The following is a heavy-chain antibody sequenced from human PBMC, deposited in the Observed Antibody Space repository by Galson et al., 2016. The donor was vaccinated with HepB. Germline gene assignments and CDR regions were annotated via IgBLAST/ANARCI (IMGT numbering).Heavy chain of an antibody. D-gene: IGHD4-17*01. CDR3: ARGDNPDYGDYASAYYYMDV. CDR1: GGSFSGYY. Sequence: SETLSLTCAVYGGSFSGYYWSWIRQPPGKGLEWIGEINHSGSTNYNPSLRSRVPISVDTSTNQFSLKLSSVTAADTAVYYCARGDNPDYGDYASAYYYMDVWGKGTTVTVSS. V-gene: IGHV4-34*01. J-gene: IGHJ6*03. CDR2: INHSGST.